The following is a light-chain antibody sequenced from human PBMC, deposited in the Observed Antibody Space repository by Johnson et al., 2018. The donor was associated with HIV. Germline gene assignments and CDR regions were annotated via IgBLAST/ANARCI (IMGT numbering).Light chain of an antibody. CDR1: SSNIGKNY. CDR3: GTWDSSLSAGI. V-gene: IGLV1-51*02. Sequence: QSVLTQPPSMSAAPGQKVTISCSGSSSNIGKNYVSWYQHLPGTAPKLLIYEDNKRPSGIPDRFSGSKSATSATLGITGLQTWDEADYYCGTWDSSLSAGIFGTGTKVTVL. CDR2: EDN. J-gene: IGLJ1*01.